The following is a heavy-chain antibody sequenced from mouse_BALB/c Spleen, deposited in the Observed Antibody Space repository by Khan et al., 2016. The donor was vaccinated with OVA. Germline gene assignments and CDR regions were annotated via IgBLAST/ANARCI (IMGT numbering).Heavy chain of an antibody. D-gene: IGHD1-2*01. Sequence: EVQLQESGPGLAKPSQSLSLTCTVTGYSITSGYGWNWIRQFPGNILVWMGYISYSGRTNYNPSLKRRISITRDTSKHQFFLQMNSVTIEDTATYYCAITAMINCWCLCTTLTVSS. V-gene: IGHV3-2*02. CDR3: AITAMINC. CDR1: GYSITSGYG. J-gene: IGHJ2*01. CDR2: ISYSGRT.